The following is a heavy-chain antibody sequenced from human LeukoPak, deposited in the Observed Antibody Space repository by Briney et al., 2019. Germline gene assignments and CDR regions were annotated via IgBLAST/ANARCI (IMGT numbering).Heavy chain of an antibody. D-gene: IGHD1-14*01. Sequence: GGSLRLSCTGSGFTFSYYGIHWVRQAPGKGLEWVAFIREGGRINEYYADSVKGRFTISRDNSKRSLYLQMNSLIPEDTAVYYRAKSRAPTADPDAFDVWGQGTMVTVSS. CDR3: AKSRAPTADPDAFDV. CDR1: GFTFSYYG. CDR2: IREGGRINE. V-gene: IGHV3-30*02. J-gene: IGHJ3*01.